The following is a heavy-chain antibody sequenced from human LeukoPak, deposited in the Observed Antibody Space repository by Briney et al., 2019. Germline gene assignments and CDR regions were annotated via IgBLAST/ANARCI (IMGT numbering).Heavy chain of an antibody. J-gene: IGHJ4*02. CDR1: GFTFRSYD. V-gene: IGHV3-13*01. Sequence: GGSLRLSCAASGFTFRSYDMHWVRQVTGKGLEWVSAVGISGDTYYAGSVKGRFTISRENAKNSLYLQMNSLTAGDTAVYYCVRGGIQVSGIDEIDYWGRGTLVTVSS. CDR3: VRGGIQVSGIDEIDY. D-gene: IGHD6-19*01. CDR2: VGISGDT.